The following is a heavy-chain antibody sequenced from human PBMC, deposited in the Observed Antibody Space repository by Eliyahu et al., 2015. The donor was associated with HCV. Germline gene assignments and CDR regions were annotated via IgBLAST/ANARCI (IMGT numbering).Heavy chain of an antibody. CDR2: IHYSGST. J-gene: IGHJ5*02. D-gene: IGHD6-19*01. V-gene: IGHV4-59*01. CDR3: ASGGGGIAVTGTGGWFDP. Sequence: QVQLQESGPGLVKPSETLSLTCPVPGGSXPTYHWXWIRQPPGKGLEWIGYIHYSGSTNYNPSLKSRVTISIDTSKNQFSLNLTSVTAADTAMYYCASGGGGIAVTGTGGWFDPWGQGTLVTVSS. CDR1: GGSXPTYH.